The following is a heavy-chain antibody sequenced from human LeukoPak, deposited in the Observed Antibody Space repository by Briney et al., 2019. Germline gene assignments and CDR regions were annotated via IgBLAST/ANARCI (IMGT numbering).Heavy chain of an antibody. CDR1: GFALKSYS. V-gene: IGHV3-21*04. CDR2: ISSTSAYI. CDR3: AKDIDYYDSSGYPGSYYYYGMDV. J-gene: IGHJ6*02. D-gene: IGHD3-22*01. Sequence: GGSLRLSCAGSGFALKSYSLTWVRQAPGKGLEWVSSISSTSAYIHYADSVKGRFTISRDNSKNSLYLQMNSLRAEDTALYYCAKDIDYYDSSGYPGSYYYYGMDVWGQGTTVTVSS.